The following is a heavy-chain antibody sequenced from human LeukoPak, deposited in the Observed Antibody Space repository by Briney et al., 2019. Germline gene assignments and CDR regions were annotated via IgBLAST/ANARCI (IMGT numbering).Heavy chain of an antibody. CDR3: ARDMVRGVIDY. CDR2: IYTSGST. V-gene: IGHV4-4*07. D-gene: IGHD3-10*01. J-gene: IGHJ4*02. Sequence: SETLPLTCTVSGGYISSYYWSWLRQPAGKGLEWIGRIYTSGSTNYNPSLKSRVTMSVDTSKNQFSLKLSSVSAADTAVYYCARDMVRGVIDYWGQGTLVTVSS. CDR1: GGYISSYY.